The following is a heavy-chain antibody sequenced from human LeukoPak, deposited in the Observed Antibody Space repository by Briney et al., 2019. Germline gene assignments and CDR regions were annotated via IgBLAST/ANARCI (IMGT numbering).Heavy chain of an antibody. CDR1: GFTVSSNY. Sequence: GGSLRLSCAASGFTVSSNYMSWVRQAPGKGLEWVSGISLDGATTYYAGSVEGRFTTSRDNSKNTLYLQMNSLRADDTAVYYCVKDHGWLLYSWGQGTLVTVSS. J-gene: IGHJ4*02. D-gene: IGHD3-9*01. V-gene: IGHV3-23*01. CDR2: ISLDGATT. CDR3: VKDHGWLLYS.